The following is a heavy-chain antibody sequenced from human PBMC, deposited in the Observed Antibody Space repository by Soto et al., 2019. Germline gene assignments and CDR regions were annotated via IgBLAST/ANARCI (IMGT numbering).Heavy chain of an antibody. Sequence: EVHLVESGGGLVKPGGSLRLSCAASGFTFSSYNMNWVRQAPGKGLEWVSSISSGSSYLYYADSVKGRFTISRDNAKNSLYLQMNSLRAEDTAVYYCARAPGDYDSSGYYDDAFDIWGQGTMVTVSS. D-gene: IGHD3-22*01. CDR3: ARAPGDYDSSGYYDDAFDI. CDR2: ISSGSSYL. J-gene: IGHJ3*02. CDR1: GFTFSSYN. V-gene: IGHV3-21*01.